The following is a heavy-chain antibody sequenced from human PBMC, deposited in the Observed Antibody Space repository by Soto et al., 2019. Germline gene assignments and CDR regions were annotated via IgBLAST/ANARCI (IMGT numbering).Heavy chain of an antibody. CDR3: ARVLAGYYYYYMDV. J-gene: IGHJ6*03. D-gene: IGHD3-10*01. CDR1: GYTFPSYD. Sequence: ASVKVSCKASGYTFPSYDINWVRQATGQGLEWMGWMNPNSGNTGYAQKFQGRVTMTRNTSISTAYMELSSLRSEDTAVYYCARVLAGYYYYYMDVWGKGTTVTVSS. CDR2: MNPNSGNT. V-gene: IGHV1-8*01.